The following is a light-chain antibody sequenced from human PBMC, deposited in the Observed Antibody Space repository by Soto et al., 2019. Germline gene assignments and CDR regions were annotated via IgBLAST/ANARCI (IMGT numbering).Light chain of an antibody. V-gene: IGKV3-20*01. CDR1: QSVSSSY. CDR3: QQYGSSPR. CDR2: GAS. J-gene: IGKJ5*01. Sequence: EIVLTQSPGTLSLSPGERATLSCRASQSVSSSYLAWYQQKPGQAPRHLIYGASSRATGIPDRFSGSGSGTDIMLTISRLEPEDTAVYYCQQYGSSPRFGQGTRLEIK.